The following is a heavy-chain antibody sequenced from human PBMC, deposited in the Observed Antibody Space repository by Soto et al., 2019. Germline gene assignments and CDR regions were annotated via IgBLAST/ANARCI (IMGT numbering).Heavy chain of an antibody. Sequence: GSLRLSFAASGFTFSRFSMHWVRQAPGKGLAWVAVISYDGKNKHFAESVKGRFSVSRDDSKNTIYLEMNNLRGDDSAVYYCARDHGMFLSYYYYGMDVWGQGTTVTVSS. CDR2: ISYDGKNK. CDR1: GFTFSRFS. D-gene: IGHD3-10*02. J-gene: IGHJ6*02. V-gene: IGHV3-30*04. CDR3: ARDHGMFLSYYYYGMDV.